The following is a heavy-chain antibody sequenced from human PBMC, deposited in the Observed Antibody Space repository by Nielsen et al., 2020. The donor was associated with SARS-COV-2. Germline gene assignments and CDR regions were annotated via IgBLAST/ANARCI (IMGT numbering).Heavy chain of an antibody. J-gene: IGHJ4*02. D-gene: IGHD3-22*01. V-gene: IGHV3-9*01. CDR2: INWNSGSI. Sequence: SLKISCAASGFTFDDYAMHWVRQAPGKGLEWVSGINWNSGSIVYADSVKGRFTISRDNAKSSLYLQMNSLRAEDTALYYCAKAKAYDSSGYYSITYYFYYWGQGTLVTVSS. CDR3: AKAKAYDSSGYYSITYYFYY. CDR1: GFTFDDYA.